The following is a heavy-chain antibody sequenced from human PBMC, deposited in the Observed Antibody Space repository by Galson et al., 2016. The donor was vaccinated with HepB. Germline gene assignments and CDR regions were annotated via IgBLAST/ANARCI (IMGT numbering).Heavy chain of an antibody. D-gene: IGHD6-19*01. CDR2: IIPIFGAA. Sequence: SVKVSCKASGGTFNTYAISWVRQAPGQGLEWMGGIIPIFGAANYEQKFQGRVTISADEATNMVYMELSSLTSEDTAVYYCARDRSSGWFDSSDIWGQGTMVTVSS. CDR1: GGTFNTYA. V-gene: IGHV1-69*13. CDR3: ARDRSSGWFDSSDI. J-gene: IGHJ3*02.